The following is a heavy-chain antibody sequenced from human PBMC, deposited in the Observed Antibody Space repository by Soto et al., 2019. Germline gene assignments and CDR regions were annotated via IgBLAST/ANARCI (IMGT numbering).Heavy chain of an antibody. V-gene: IGHV4-39*01. J-gene: IGHJ5*02. CDR2: IYYSGST. CDR3: ARHHLGYCSGGSCYSWFDP. D-gene: IGHD2-15*01. Sequence: ASETLSLTCTVSGGSISSSSYYWGWIRQPPGKGLEWIGSIYYSGSTYYNPSLKSRVTISVDTSKNQFSLKLSSVTAADTAVYYCARHHLGYCSGGSCYSWFDPWGQGTLVTVSS. CDR1: GGSISSSSYY.